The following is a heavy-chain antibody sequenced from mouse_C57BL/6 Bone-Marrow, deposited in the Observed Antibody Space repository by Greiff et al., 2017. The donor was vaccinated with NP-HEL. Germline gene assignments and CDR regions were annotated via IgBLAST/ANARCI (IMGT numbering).Heavy chain of an antibody. J-gene: IGHJ1*03. CDR1: GYTFTSYG. V-gene: IGHV1-81*01. Sequence: QVQLKESGAELARPGASVKLSCKASGYTFTSYGISWVKQRTGQGLEWIGEIYPRSGNTYYNEKFKGKATLTADKSSSTGEMELRSLTSEDAAVYFCARSHITTVVARYFDVWGTGTTVTVSS. D-gene: IGHD1-1*01. CDR3: ARSHITTVVARYFDV. CDR2: IYPRSGNT.